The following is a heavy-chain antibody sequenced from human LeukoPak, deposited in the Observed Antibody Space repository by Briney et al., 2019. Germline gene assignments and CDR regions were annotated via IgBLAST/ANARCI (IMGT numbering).Heavy chain of an antibody. CDR3: VRDRGTYRPIDS. Sequence: GASLRLSCAASAFSLNAYNMNSVRQAPGKGLEWVSSISYTGTYIYYADSVKGRFTISRDNAQNSLYLQMNSLRAEDTAIHYCVRDRGTYRPIDSCGQRTLVTVSS. J-gene: IGHJ4*02. CDR2: ISYTGTYI. CDR1: AFSLNAYN. D-gene: IGHD1-26*01. V-gene: IGHV3-21*04.